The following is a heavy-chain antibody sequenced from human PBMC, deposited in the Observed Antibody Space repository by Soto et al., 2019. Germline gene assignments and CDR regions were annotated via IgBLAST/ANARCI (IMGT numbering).Heavy chain of an antibody. Sequence: QVQLVQSGAEVKKPGSSVKVSCKASGGTFSSYTISWVRQAPGQGLEWMGRIIPILGIANYAQKFQGRVTITADKSTSTAYMELSSLRSEDTAVYYCARDGGRDGYNVYYWGQGTLVTVSS. V-gene: IGHV1-69*08. CDR1: GGTFSSYT. J-gene: IGHJ4*02. CDR2: IIPILGIA. D-gene: IGHD5-12*01. CDR3: ARDGGRDGYNVYY.